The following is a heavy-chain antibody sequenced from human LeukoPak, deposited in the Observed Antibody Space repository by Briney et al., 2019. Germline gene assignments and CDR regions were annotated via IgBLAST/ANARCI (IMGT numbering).Heavy chain of an antibody. V-gene: IGHV3-53*01. Sequence: GGSLRLSCAASGFTVSSNYMSWVRQAPGKGLEWVSVIYSGGSTYYADSVKGRFTISRDSSKNTLYLQMNSLRAEDTAVYYCARGYYDSSGYYDWGQGTLVTVSS. D-gene: IGHD3-22*01. CDR3: ARGYYDSSGYYD. CDR1: GFTVSSNY. CDR2: IYSGGST. J-gene: IGHJ4*02.